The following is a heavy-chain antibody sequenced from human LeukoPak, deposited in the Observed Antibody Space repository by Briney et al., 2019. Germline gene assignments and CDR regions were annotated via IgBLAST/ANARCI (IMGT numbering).Heavy chain of an antibody. Sequence: SETLSLTCTVSGGSISSSSYYWGWISQPPGKGLEWIGIIYYSGGTYYNPSLKSRLTISVDTSKNQFSLKLSSVTATDTAVYYCARRGYCSSTSCYEYWFDPWGQGTLVTVSS. CDR2: IYYSGGT. D-gene: IGHD2-2*01. CDR3: ARRGYCSSTSCYEYWFDP. V-gene: IGHV4-39*01. J-gene: IGHJ5*02. CDR1: GGSISSSSYY.